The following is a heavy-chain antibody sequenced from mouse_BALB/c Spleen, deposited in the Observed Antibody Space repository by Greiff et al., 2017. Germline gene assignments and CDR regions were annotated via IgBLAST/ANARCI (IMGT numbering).Heavy chain of an antibody. V-gene: IGHV1-69*02. J-gene: IGHJ4*01. CDR2: IYPSDSYT. Sequence: QVQLQQPGAELVRPGASVKLSCKASGYTFTSYWINWVKQRPGQGLEWIGNIYPSDSYTNYNQKFKDKATLTVDKSSSTAYMQLSSPTSEDSAVYYCTRYWDVDYAMDYWGQGTSVTVSS. D-gene: IGHD4-1*01. CDR1: GYTFTSYW. CDR3: TRYWDVDYAMDY.